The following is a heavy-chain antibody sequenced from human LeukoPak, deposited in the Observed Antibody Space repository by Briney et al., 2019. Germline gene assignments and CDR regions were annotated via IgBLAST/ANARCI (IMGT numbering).Heavy chain of an antibody. Sequence: PSETLSLTCTVSGGSISSYYWSWIRQRPGKGLEWMGYIYYTGSGDYNPSLKSRVAISPDTSKNQISLRLRSVTAADTAVYYCARHPSSWFGGTFDMWGQGTMVTVSS. D-gene: IGHD3-10*01. V-gene: IGHV4-59*08. CDR2: IYYTGSG. CDR3: ARHPSSWFGGTFDM. CDR1: GGSISSYY. J-gene: IGHJ3*02.